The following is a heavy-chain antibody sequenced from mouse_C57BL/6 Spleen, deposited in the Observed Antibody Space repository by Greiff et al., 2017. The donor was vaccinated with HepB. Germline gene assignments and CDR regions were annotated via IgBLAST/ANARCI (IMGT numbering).Heavy chain of an antibody. Sequence: EVMLVESGGGLVQPGGSLSLSCAASGFTFTDYYMSWVRQPPGKALEWLGFIRNKANGYTTEYSASVKGRFTISRDNSQSILYLQMNALRAEDSATYYCARWGTGYFDYWGQGTTLTVSS. CDR3: ARWGTGYFDY. CDR1: GFTFTDYY. J-gene: IGHJ2*01. D-gene: IGHD4-1*01. CDR2: IRNKANGYTT. V-gene: IGHV7-3*01.